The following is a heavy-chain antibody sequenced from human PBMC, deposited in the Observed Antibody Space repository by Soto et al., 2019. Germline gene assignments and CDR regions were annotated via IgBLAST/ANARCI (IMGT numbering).Heavy chain of an antibody. J-gene: IGHJ6*02. V-gene: IGHV1-18*04. D-gene: IGHD3-9*01. CDR1: GYTFTSYG. CDR2: ISPYNLKT. CDR3: AREEGRYLDWSRPYYGMDV. Sequence: GASVKVSCKASGYTFTSYGISWVRQAPEQGLEWMGWISPYNLKTKYAEKVQDRVTMATDTSTSTVYMELRSLRSDDTAVYYCAREEGRYLDWSRPYYGMDVWGQGTTVTVSS.